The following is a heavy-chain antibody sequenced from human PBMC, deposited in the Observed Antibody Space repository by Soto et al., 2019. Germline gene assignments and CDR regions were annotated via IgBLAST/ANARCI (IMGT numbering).Heavy chain of an antibody. Sequence: GGSLRLSCAASGFTFSSYAMSWVRQAPGKGLEWVSAISGSGGSTYYADSVKGRFTISRDNSKNALYLQMNSLRAEDTAVYYCAKDEGIMITFGGVIVDRHPHYFDYCGQGTLVTVSS. D-gene: IGHD3-16*02. CDR3: AKDEGIMITFGGVIVDRHPHYFDY. CDR1: GFTFSSYA. CDR2: ISGSGGST. V-gene: IGHV3-23*01. J-gene: IGHJ4*02.